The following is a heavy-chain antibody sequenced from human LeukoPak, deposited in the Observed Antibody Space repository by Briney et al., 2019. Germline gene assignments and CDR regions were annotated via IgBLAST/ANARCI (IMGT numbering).Heavy chain of an antibody. Sequence: ASVKVSCKASGYTFIGYYMHWVRQAPGQGLEWMGWINPDSGATNSAQKFQGRATMTRDTSISTAYMELSRLRSDDTAVYYCARGRSSMVRGYYYYYMDVWGKGTTVTISS. CDR3: ARGRSSMVRGYYYYYMDV. V-gene: IGHV1-2*02. CDR2: INPDSGAT. J-gene: IGHJ6*03. CDR1: GYTFIGYY. D-gene: IGHD3-10*01.